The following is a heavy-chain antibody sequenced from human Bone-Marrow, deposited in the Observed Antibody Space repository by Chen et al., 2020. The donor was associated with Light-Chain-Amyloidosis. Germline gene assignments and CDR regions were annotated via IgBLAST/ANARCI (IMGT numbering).Heavy chain of an antibody. J-gene: IGHJ6*03. D-gene: IGHD6-13*01. CDR2: IYSSGSS. CDR1: GDSITSSTDY. Sequence: QVQLQLSGPGLVKPSETLSLKCSVSGDSITSSTDYWGWIRQPPGKGLEYIASIYSSGSSYYKPSLKSRVTISVDTSKNQFSLRLTPATAADTAVYYCARSSSSWYEEYYYYYYYMDVWGKGTTVTVSS. CDR3: ARSSSSWYEEYYYYYYYMDV. V-gene: IGHV4-39*07.